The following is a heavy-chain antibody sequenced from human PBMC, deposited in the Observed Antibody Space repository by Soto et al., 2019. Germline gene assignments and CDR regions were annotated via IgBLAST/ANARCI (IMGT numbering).Heavy chain of an antibody. CDR2: IIHVLGVT. Sequence: QVQLVQSGPEVKEPGSSVRISCRSGGDTFRSYTVSWVRQTPGQGLERMGRIIHVLGVTNYSRKFKRRVTMTADKSKATAQMELISLRSEDTARYYCARRRYCWVDCYTQYYYGMDVWGQGPSVIVSS. D-gene: IGHD2-21*02. V-gene: IGHV1-69*02. CDR3: ARRRYCWVDCYTQYYYGMDV. CDR1: GDTFRSYT. J-gene: IGHJ6*02.